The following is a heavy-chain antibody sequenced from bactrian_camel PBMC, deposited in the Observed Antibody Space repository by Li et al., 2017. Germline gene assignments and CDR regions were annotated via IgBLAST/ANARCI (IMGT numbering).Heavy chain of an antibody. Sequence: HVQLVESGGVSVQPGGSLRLSCAVSGYIYKPNYMGWVRQAPGKGLEWVSSINEDGVTSIYADSVKGRFTISKDNAKNTVYLQMNSLKSEDTAVYYCVSAAVYTGYEARGTQVTVS. V-gene: IGHV3-2*01. J-gene: IGHJ4*01. CDR1: GYIYKPNY. CDR2: INEDGVTS. D-gene: IGHD4*01.